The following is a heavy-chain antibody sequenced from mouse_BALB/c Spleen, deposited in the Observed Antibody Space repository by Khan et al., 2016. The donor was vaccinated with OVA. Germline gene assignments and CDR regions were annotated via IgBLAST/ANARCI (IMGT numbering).Heavy chain of an antibody. CDR3: ARRHYYGHWYFDV. CDR2: VSYSGST. Sequence: EVQLQESGPGLVKPSQSLSLTCTVTGYSITTDYAWNWIRQFPGNKLEWMGYVSYSGSTSYNPSLKSRFSITRDTSKNQFFLQLNSVTTEDTATCYFARRHYYGHWYFDVWGAGTTVTVSS. D-gene: IGHD1-2*01. J-gene: IGHJ1*01. V-gene: IGHV3-2*02. CDR1: GYSITTDYA.